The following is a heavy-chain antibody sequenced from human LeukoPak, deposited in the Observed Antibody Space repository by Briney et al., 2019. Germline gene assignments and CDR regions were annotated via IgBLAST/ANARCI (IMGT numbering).Heavy chain of an antibody. CDR1: EFTFSTYA. CDR3: AREGKPSNVFDI. D-gene: IGHD3-10*01. V-gene: IGHV3-48*03. CDR2: ISTSGSTK. Sequence: GGSLRLSCGVSEFTFSTYALNWVRQAPGKGLEWVSYISTSGSTKYYADSVKGRFTVSRDNAKNSLYLQMNSLRAEDTAVYYCAREGKPSNVFDIWGQGTMVTVSS. J-gene: IGHJ3*02.